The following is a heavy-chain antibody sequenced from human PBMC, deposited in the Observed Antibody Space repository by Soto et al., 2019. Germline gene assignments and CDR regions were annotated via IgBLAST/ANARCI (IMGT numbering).Heavy chain of an antibody. J-gene: IGHJ6*02. CDR3: ARQHSRITFGGVISRGYYYGMDV. V-gene: IGHV1-69*01. D-gene: IGHD3-16*02. Sequence: QVQLVQSGAEVEKPGSSVKVSCKASGGTFSSYAISWVRQAPGQGLEWMGGIIPIFGTANYAQKFQGRVTITADESTSTAYMELSSLRSEDTAVYYCARQHSRITFGGVISRGYYYGMDVWGQGTTVTVSS. CDR2: IIPIFGTA. CDR1: GGTFSSYA.